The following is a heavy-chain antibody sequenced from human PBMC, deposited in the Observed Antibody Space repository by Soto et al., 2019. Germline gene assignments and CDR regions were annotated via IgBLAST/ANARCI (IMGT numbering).Heavy chain of an antibody. J-gene: IGHJ5*02. CDR2: ISSSSTTK. CDR1: GFTFSSYS. Sequence: EVQLVESGGGLVQPGGSLRLSCAASGFTFSSYSMNWVRQAPGKGLEWVSYISSSSTTKYYADSVKGGFTISRDNAKNSLYLQMISLRAEDTAVYYCARDGCSGSNCLNWVDPWGQGTLVTVSS. D-gene: IGHD2-15*01. V-gene: IGHV3-48*01. CDR3: ARDGCSGSNCLNWVDP.